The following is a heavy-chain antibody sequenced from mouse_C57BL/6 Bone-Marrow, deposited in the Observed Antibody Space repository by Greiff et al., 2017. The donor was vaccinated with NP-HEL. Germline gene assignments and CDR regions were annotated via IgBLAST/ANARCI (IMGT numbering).Heavy chain of an antibody. Sequence: QVQLQQSGAELVRPGTSVKVSCKASGYAFTNYLIEWVKQRPGQGLEWIGVINPGSGGTNYNEKLQGKATLTADKSSSTAYMQLSSLTSEDSAVYFCARGIKMDYWGQGTTLTVSS. V-gene: IGHV1-54*01. CDR3: ARGIKMDY. CDR1: GYAFTNYL. J-gene: IGHJ2*01. D-gene: IGHD2-4*01. CDR2: INPGSGGT.